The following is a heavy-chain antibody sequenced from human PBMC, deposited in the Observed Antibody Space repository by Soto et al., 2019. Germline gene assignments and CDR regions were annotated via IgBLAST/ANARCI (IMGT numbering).Heavy chain of an antibody. J-gene: IGHJ5*02. CDR2: INSDGSST. CDR3: ARLWFGEFNWFDP. D-gene: IGHD3-10*01. V-gene: IGHV3-74*01. Sequence: EVQLVESGGGLVQPGGSLRLSCAASGFTFSSYWMHWVRQAPGKGLVWVSRINSDGSSTSYADSVKGRFTISRDNAKNTQYLQMNSLRAEDTAVYYCARLWFGEFNWFDPWGQGTLVTVSS. CDR1: GFTFSSYW.